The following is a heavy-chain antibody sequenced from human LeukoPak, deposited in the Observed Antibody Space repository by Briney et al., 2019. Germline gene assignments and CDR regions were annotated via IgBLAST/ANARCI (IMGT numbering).Heavy chain of an antibody. CDR1: GGTFSSYA. D-gene: IGHD4-17*01. J-gene: IGHJ6*02. CDR3: ASPYGDKDYYYYGMDV. Sequence: SVKVSCKASGGTFSSYAISWVRQAPGQGLEWVGGIIPIFGTANYAQKFQGRVTITADESTSTAYMELSSLRSEDTAVYYCASPYGDKDYYYYGMDVWGQGTTVTVSS. V-gene: IGHV1-69*13. CDR2: IIPIFGTA.